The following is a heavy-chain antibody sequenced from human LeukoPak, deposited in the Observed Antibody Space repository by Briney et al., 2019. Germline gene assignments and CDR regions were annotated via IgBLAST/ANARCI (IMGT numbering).Heavy chain of an antibody. CDR3: AKDGGMITFGGVIVGLGYFDY. CDR2: ISWNSGSI. D-gene: IGHD3-16*02. V-gene: IGHV3-9*01. CDR1: GFTFDDYA. Sequence: PGGSLRLSCAASGFTFDDYAMHWVRQAPGKGLEWVSGISWNSGSIGYADSVKGRFTISRDNAKNSLYLQMNSLRAEDTALYYCAKDGGMITFGGVIVGLGYFDYWGQGTLVTVSS. J-gene: IGHJ4*02.